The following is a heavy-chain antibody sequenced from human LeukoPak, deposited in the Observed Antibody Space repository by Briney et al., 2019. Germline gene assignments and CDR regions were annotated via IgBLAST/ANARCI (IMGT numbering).Heavy chain of an antibody. CDR2: IHYSGST. Sequence: SETLSLTCTVSGGSISSSSYYWGWVSQPPGRGLEWIGSIHYSGSTHNNSSLKSRISMSVDTSKNEFSLNLSSVTAADTGIYFCARIRGGLVDSWGQGTLVTVSS. D-gene: IGHD4-23*01. V-gene: IGHV4-39*01. J-gene: IGHJ4*02. CDR3: ARIRGGLVDS. CDR1: GGSISSSSYY.